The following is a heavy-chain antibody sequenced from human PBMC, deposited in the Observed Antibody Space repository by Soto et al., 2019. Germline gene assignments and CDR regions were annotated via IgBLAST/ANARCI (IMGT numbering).Heavy chain of an antibody. V-gene: IGHV3-23*01. J-gene: IGHJ6*03. CDR1: GFTFSSYA. CDR2: ISGSGGST. Sequence: GGSLRLSCAASGFTFSSYAMSWVRQAPGKGLEWVSAISGSGGSTYYADSVKGRFTISRDNSKNTLYLQMNSLRAEDTAVYYCAKAGVYSYGSGSAYYMDVWGKGTTVTVSS. D-gene: IGHD3-10*01. CDR3: AKAGVYSYGSGSAYYMDV.